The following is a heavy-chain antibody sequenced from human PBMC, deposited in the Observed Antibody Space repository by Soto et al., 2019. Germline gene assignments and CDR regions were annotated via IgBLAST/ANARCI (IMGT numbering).Heavy chain of an antibody. CDR3: ARDRVSGYYYHDAFDI. J-gene: IGHJ3*02. CDR2: ISSSSSTI. V-gene: IGHV3-48*01. Sequence: EVQLVESGGGLVQPGGSLRLSCAASGFSFSTYSMNWVRQAPGKGLEWVSYISSSSSTIYHADSVKGRFTISRDNAKNSLYLQMNSLRAEDTAVYYCARDRVSGYYYHDAFDIWGQGTMVTVSS. CDR1: GFSFSTYS. D-gene: IGHD3-10*01.